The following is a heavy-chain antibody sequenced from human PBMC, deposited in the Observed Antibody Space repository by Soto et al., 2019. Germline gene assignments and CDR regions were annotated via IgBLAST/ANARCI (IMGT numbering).Heavy chain of an antibody. CDR3: ARRGEWSGQIDY. D-gene: IGHD3-3*01. CDR2: IWYDGSNK. J-gene: IGHJ4*02. Sequence: GGSLRLSCAASGFTFSSYGMHWVRKAPGKGLEWVAVIWYDGSNKYYADSVKGRFTISRDNSKNTLYLQMNSLRAEDTAVYYCARRGEWSGQIDYWGQGTLVTVSS. V-gene: IGHV3-33*01. CDR1: GFTFSSYG.